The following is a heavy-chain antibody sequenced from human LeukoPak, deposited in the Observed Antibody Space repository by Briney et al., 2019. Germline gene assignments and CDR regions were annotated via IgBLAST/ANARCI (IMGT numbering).Heavy chain of an antibody. CDR1: GFTFSSYA. Sequence: PGGSLRLSCAASGFTFSSYAMSWVRQAPGKGLEWVSAISGSGGSTYYADSVKGRFTISRDNSKNTLYLQMNSLRAEDTAVYYCAKEVVPATPTVHDAFDIWGQGTMVTVSS. D-gene: IGHD2-2*01. CDR3: AKEVVPATPTVHDAFDI. CDR2: ISGSGGST. J-gene: IGHJ3*02. V-gene: IGHV3-23*01.